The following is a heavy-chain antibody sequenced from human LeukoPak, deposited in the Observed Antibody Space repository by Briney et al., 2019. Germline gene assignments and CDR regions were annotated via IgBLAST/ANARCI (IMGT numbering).Heavy chain of an antibody. CDR2: IKGDGSDK. J-gene: IGHJ3*01. V-gene: IGHV3-7*01. Sequence: GGSLRLSCTASGFTFNEHYISWVRQAPGKELEWVANIKGDGSDKYYLDSVKGRFTISRDNAKNSLFLQMNSLRVEDMAMYYCARESDGFDVWGQGTMVTVSS. CDR1: GFTFNEHY. CDR3: ARESDGFDV.